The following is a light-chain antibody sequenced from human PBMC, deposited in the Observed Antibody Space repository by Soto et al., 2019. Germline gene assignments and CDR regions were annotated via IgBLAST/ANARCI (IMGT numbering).Light chain of an antibody. V-gene: IGKV1-5*01. CDR3: QQYNSYPQT. CDR1: QSIGIC. J-gene: IGKJ1*01. CDR2: DAS. Sequence: ILLTHSLHPLSASAGARVTITSRASQSIGICLAWYQQKPGKAPKFLIYDASSLESGVPSRFSGSGSGTEFTLTISCLQSDDFATYYCQQYNSYPQTFGQGTKVDIK.